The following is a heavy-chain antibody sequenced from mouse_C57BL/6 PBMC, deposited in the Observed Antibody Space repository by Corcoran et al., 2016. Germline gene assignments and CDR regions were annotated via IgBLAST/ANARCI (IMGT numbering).Heavy chain of an antibody. J-gene: IGHJ4*01. V-gene: IGHV1-19*01. Sequence: EVQLQQSGPVLVKPGASVKMSCKASGYTFTDYYMNWVKQSHGKSLEWIGVINPYNGGTSYNQKFKGKATLTVDKSSSTAYMELNSLTSEDSAVYYCARGMGYYAMDYWGQGTSVTVSS. CDR2: INPYNGGT. CDR1: GYTFTDYY. CDR3: ARGMGYYAMDY.